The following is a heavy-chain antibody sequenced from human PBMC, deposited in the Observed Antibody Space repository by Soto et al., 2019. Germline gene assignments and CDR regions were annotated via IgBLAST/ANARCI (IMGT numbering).Heavy chain of an antibody. CDR2: IHYSGST. D-gene: IGHD3-10*01. CDR1: GGSISSSSYY. CDR3: ARVYYGSGIIEY. V-gene: IGHV4-39*01. J-gene: IGHJ4*02. Sequence: QLQLQESGPGLVKPSETLSLTCTVSGGSISSSSYYWGWIRQPPGKGLEWIGSIHYSGSTYYNASLKSRVTISVDTSKNQFSRKLRSVTAADTAVYYCARVYYGSGIIEYWGQGTLVTVSS.